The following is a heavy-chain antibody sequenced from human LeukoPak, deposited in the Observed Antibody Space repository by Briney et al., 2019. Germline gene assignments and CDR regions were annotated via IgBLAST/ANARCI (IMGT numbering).Heavy chain of an antibody. Sequence: WASVKVSCKASGGTFSSYAISWVRQAPGQGLEWMGGIIPIFGTANYAQKFQGRVTITADESTSTAYMELSSLRSEDTAVYYCATYSSSWPNYYYYYMDVWGKGTTVTVSS. CDR1: GGTFSSYA. CDR2: IIPIFGTA. J-gene: IGHJ6*03. CDR3: ATYSSSWPNYYYYYMDV. D-gene: IGHD6-13*01. V-gene: IGHV1-69*13.